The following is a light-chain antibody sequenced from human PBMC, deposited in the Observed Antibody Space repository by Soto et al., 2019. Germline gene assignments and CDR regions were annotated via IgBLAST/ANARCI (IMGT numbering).Light chain of an antibody. Sequence: QSVLTQPPSASGTPGQRVTISCSGSNSNIGSNTVNWYQQLPGTAPKLLIYSNNQRPSGVPGRFSGSKSGTSASLAISGLQSDDESHYYCAAWDAGLNGPVFGGGTQLTVL. CDR3: AAWDAGLNGPV. J-gene: IGLJ2*01. CDR2: SNN. V-gene: IGLV1-44*01. CDR1: NSNIGSNT.